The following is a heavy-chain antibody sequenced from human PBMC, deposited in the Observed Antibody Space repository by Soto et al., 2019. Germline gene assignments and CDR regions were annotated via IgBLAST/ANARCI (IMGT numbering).Heavy chain of an antibody. D-gene: IGHD3-10*01. CDR3: ARSTMAPAPVDY. CDR2: ISIYNGNT. Sequence: QVQLVQSGGEVRMPGASVKVSCKASGYTFTSHGFTWVRQAPGQGLEWMGWISIYNGNTHYAQKFQGRLTLTTDTSTITAYMELRSLTSDDTAVYFCARSTMAPAPVDYWGQVTLVTVSS. CDR1: GYTFTSHG. V-gene: IGHV1-18*04. J-gene: IGHJ4*02.